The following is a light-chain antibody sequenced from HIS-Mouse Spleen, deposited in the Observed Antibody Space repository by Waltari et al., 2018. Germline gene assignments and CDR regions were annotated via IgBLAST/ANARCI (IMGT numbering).Light chain of an antibody. CDR1: QGISSY. CDR2: AAS. CDR3: QQLNSYPFT. Sequence: DIQLTQSPSFLSASVGDRVTITCRASQGISSYLAWYQQKPGKAPKLLIYAASTLQSWVPSRFSGSGSGTEFTLTISSLQPEDFATYYCQQLNSYPFTFGGGTKVEIK. V-gene: IGKV1-9*01. J-gene: IGKJ4*01.